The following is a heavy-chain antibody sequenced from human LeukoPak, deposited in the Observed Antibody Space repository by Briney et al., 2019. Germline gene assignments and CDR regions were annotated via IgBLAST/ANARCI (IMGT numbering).Heavy chain of an antibody. CDR2: INSDGSST. CDR3: ARDHYHYYYYMDV. J-gene: IGHJ6*03. Sequence: GGSLRLSCAASGFTFSSYWMHWVRQAPGKGLVWVSRINSDGSSTSYADSVKGRFTISRDNAKNTLYLQMNSLRAEDTVVYYCARDHYHYYYYMDVWGKGTTVTVSS. CDR1: GFTFSSYW. V-gene: IGHV3-74*01.